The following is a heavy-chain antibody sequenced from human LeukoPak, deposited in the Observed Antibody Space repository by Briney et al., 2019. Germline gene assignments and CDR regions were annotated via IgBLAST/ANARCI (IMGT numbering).Heavy chain of an antibody. Sequence: SGGSLRLSCAASGFTFDDYAMHWVRQAPGKGLEWVSYVSSGSSTIYYADSVQGRFTISRDNAKNSLYLQMNSLRDEDTAVYYCARDYPRGYCGLDVWGQGTTVTVSS. D-gene: IGHD3-16*02. V-gene: IGHV3-48*02. J-gene: IGHJ6*02. CDR3: ARDYPRGYCGLDV. CDR1: GFTFDDYA. CDR2: VSSGSSTI.